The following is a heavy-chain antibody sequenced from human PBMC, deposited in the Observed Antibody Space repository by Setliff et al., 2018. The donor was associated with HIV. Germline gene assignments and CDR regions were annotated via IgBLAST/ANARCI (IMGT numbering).Heavy chain of an antibody. CDR3: ARGGLQYTSGWYYFDS. Sequence: PGGSLRLSCAASGFTSRTYVMSWVRQAPGKGLEWVSGISGSGGSTYYADSVKGRFTISRDNSKNTLYLQMNSLRVDDTALYYCARGGLQYTSGWYYFDSWGQGTLVTVSS. CDR2: ISGSGGST. CDR1: GFTSRTYV. D-gene: IGHD6-19*01. V-gene: IGHV3-23*01. J-gene: IGHJ4*02.